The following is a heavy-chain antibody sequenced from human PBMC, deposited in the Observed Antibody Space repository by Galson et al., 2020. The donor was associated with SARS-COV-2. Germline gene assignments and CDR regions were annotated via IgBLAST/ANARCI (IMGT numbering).Heavy chain of an antibody. Sequence: QWYQREMETSETLSLTCTVSGGSISSDTYYWDWISQPPGKGLEWIGTIFYGGSTFYNPSLKSRVTISVDTSKNQFSLKLNSVTAADTAMYYCARTGWELLSPIDYWGQGILVTGSS. CDR3: ARTGWELLSPIDY. J-gene: IGHJ4*02. V-gene: IGHV4-39*01. CDR1: GGSISSDTYY. CDR2: IFYGGST. D-gene: IGHD1-26*01.